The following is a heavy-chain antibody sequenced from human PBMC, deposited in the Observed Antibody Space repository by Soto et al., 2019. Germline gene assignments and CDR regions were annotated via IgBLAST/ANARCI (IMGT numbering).Heavy chain of an antibody. CDR1: GGSFSNTIYY. Sequence: SETLSLTCSVSGGSFSNTIYYWAWVRQPPGKGLEWIGSIYYNGNAFYNPSLKSRVTISVDSSKSQFSLKVTSVTAAGTAVYYCATHMRAVASPLGYWGQGALVTVSS. CDR3: ATHMRAVASPLGY. V-gene: IGHV4-39*01. CDR2: IYYNGNA. J-gene: IGHJ4*02. D-gene: IGHD6-19*01.